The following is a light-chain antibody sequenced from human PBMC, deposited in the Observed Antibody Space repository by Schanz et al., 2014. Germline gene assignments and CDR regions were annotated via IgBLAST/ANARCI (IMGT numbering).Light chain of an antibody. CDR1: QSVNIN. CDR2: GAS. V-gene: IGKV3-15*01. CDR3: QQYNSYWG. Sequence: EIVLTQSPATLSVSPGERATLSCRASQSVNINLAWYQQKPGQAPRLLIYGASTRATDIPARFSGSGSGTEFTLTISSLQSEDFATYYCQQYNSYWGFGQGTKVEIK. J-gene: IGKJ1*01.